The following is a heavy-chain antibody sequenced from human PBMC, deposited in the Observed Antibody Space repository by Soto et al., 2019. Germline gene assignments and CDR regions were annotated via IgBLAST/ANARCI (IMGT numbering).Heavy chain of an antibody. J-gene: IGHJ4*02. CDR3: ASSSGRYFDY. CDR2: IFYSGNT. CDR1: EVSVSNRYY. D-gene: IGHD6-6*01. Sequence: TLSLTCTVSEVSVSNRYYWTWLRQRPGEGREWIGYIFYSGNTYYNPSLKGRASFSLDTSKNQFSLKLFSMTAADTALYYCASSSGRYFDYWGQGNLVTLSS. V-gene: IGHV4-31*03.